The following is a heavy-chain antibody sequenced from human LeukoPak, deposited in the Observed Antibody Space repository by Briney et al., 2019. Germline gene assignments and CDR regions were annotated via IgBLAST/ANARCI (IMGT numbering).Heavy chain of an antibody. V-gene: IGHV1-18*01. Sequence: GASVKVSCKASGYTFTSYGISWVRQAPGQELEWMGWISAYNGNTNYAQKLQGRATMTTDTSTSTAYMELRSLRSDDTAVYYCARDGVVVPAAKYYYYGMDVWGQGTTVTVSS. CDR1: GYTFTSYG. J-gene: IGHJ6*02. CDR2: ISAYNGNT. CDR3: ARDGVVVPAAKYYYYGMDV. D-gene: IGHD2-2*01.